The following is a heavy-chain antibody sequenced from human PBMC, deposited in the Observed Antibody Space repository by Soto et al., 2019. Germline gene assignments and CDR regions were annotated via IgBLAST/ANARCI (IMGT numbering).Heavy chain of an antibody. CDR2: KKSDVSGA. CDR1: GFTFSSYW. D-gene: IGHD2-2*01. Sequence: GGSLRLSCAASGFTFSSYWMHWVRQIPGKGLVWVSRKKSDVSGATYADSVKGRFTISRDNAENTLYLQMNSVRAEDTAVYYCARDGAGAVDIDYWGQGTLVTVSS. V-gene: IGHV3-74*01. J-gene: IGHJ4*02. CDR3: ARDGAGAVDIDY.